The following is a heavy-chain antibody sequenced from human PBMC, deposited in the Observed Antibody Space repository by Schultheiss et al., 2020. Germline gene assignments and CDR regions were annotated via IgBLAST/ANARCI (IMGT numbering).Heavy chain of an antibody. D-gene: IGHD6-19*01. V-gene: IGHV4-61*01. CDR2: IYYSGST. CDR1: GYSISSGYY. CDR3: ARIPGIAVAGRDY. Sequence: SQTLSLTCAVSGYSISSGYYWGWIRQPPGKGLEWIGYIYYSGSTNYNPSLKSRVTISVDTSKNQFSLKLSSVTAADTAVYYCARIPGIAVAGRDYWGQGTLVTVSS. J-gene: IGHJ4*02.